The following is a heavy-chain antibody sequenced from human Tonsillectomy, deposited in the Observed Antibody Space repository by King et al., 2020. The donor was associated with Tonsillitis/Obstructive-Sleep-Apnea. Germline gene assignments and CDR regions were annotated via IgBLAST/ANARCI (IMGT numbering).Heavy chain of an antibody. CDR1: GGSISSYY. J-gene: IGHJ4*02. D-gene: IGHD6-19*01. Sequence: QLQESGPGLVKPSETLSLTCTVSGGSISSYYWSWIRQPPGKGLEWIGYIYYSGSTNYNPSLKSRVTISVDTSKKQFSLKLSSVTAADTAVYYCARLAAVAGFYFDYWGQGTLVTVSS. CDR2: IYYSGST. V-gene: IGHV4-59*01. CDR3: ARLAAVAGFYFDY.